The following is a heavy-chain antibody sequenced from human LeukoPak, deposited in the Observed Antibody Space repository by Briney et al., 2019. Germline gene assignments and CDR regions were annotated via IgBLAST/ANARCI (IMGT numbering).Heavy chain of an antibody. J-gene: IGHJ6*04. CDR2: ISYDGSDK. CDR1: GFTFSSYG. CDR3: ADILNGDGMDV. V-gene: IGHV3-30*03. Sequence: GGSLRLSCASSGFTFSSYGMHWVRQAPGKGLAWVALISYDGSDKYYADSMKGRFTISRDNSKNTLYLQMSSLRAEDTAVYYCADILNGDGMDVWGKGTTVTVSS. D-gene: IGHD3-9*01.